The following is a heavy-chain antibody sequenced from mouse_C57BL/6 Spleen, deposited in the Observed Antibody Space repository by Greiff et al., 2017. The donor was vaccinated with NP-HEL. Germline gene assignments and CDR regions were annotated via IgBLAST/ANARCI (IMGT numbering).Heavy chain of an antibody. Sequence: EVKVVESGGGLVKPGGSLKLSCAASGFTFSDYGMHWVRQAPEKGLEWVAYISSGSSTIYYADTVKGRFTISRDNAKNTLFLQMTSLRSEDTAMYYCAMGTAQATSYAMDYWGQGTSVTVSS. CDR1: GFTFSDYG. D-gene: IGHD3-2*02. V-gene: IGHV5-17*01. J-gene: IGHJ4*01. CDR3: AMGTAQATSYAMDY. CDR2: ISSGSSTI.